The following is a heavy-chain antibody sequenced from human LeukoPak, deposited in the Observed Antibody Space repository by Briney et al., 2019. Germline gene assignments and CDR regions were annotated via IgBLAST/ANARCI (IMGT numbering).Heavy chain of an antibody. Sequence: GGSLSLSCAASGFTFSNFWMTWVRQAPGKGLEWVAIIKQDGSQKYYVDSVKGRFTISRDNARNSLYLQMNSLRAEDTAVYWAVAGTTYWGQGTLVTVSS. J-gene: IGHJ4*02. CDR2: IKQDGSQK. D-gene: IGHD6-19*01. CDR1: GFTFSNFW. CDR3: VAGTTY. V-gene: IGHV3-7*05.